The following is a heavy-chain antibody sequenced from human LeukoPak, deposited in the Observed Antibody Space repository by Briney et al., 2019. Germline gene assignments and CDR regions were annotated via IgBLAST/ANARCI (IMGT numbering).Heavy chain of an antibody. J-gene: IGHJ5*02. Sequence: PGGSLRLSCGASGFTFSSNGMSWVRQAPAKGLEWVGRIKSKSVGETTHYAAHVKGRLTISRDDSENTLYLQMNSLKTEDTAVYYCTTHSGNDLRSWGQGKLVTVSS. CDR1: GFTFSSNG. CDR3: TTHSGNDLRS. D-gene: IGHD5-12*01. V-gene: IGHV3-15*01. CDR2: IKSKSVGETT.